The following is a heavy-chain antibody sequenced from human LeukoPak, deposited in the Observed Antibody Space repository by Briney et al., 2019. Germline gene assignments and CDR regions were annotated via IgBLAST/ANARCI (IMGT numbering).Heavy chain of an antibody. CDR2: IRSRAYGGAA. CDR3: AASSGFDY. J-gene: IGHJ4*02. Sequence: PGGSLRLSCAASGFTFSNSAMNWVRQAPGKGLEWVGYIRSRAYGGAAEYAASVKGRFTITRDDSKSIAYLQMSNLNTEDTAVYYCAASSGFDYWGQGTLVTVSS. V-gene: IGHV3-49*04. CDR1: GFTFSNSA. D-gene: IGHD6-25*01.